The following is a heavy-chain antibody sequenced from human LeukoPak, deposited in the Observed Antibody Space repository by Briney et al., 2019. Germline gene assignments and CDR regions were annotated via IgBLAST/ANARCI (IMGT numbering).Heavy chain of an antibody. Sequence: SETLSLTCSVSGGSISSYYWHWIRQPPGKGLEWIGYIYTSGSTSYNPSLKSRVTFSVDTSKNQFSLKLSSVTAADTAVYYCARAPGGYCSGGSCYFDYWGQGTLVTVSS. CDR2: IYTSGST. CDR3: ARAPGGYCSGGSCYFDY. D-gene: IGHD2-15*01. J-gene: IGHJ4*02. V-gene: IGHV4-4*09. CDR1: GGSISSYY.